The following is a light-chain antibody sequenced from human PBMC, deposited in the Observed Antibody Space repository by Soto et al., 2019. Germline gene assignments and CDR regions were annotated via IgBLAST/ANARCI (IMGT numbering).Light chain of an antibody. CDR1: SSNIGSNY. CDR3: AAWDDSLSGWV. J-gene: IGLJ3*02. V-gene: IGLV1-47*02. Sequence: QSVLTQPPSASGTPGQRVTISCSGSSSNIGSNYVYWYQQLPGTAPKLLIYSNNQRPSGVPDRFSGSKSGTSASLAISGLRSEDEADYYCAAWDDSLSGWVFGGGTKRTVL. CDR2: SNN.